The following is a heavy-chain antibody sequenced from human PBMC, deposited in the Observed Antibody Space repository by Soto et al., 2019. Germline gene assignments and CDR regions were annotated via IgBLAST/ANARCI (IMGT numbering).Heavy chain of an antibody. CDR3: ARENSVQAWLHHFDH. CDR2: ISDDGASI. J-gene: IGHJ4*02. Sequence: SLRLSCEASVFSFSSFAMNWFRQAPGRGLEWVSYISDDGASIYYADSLKGRFTISRDNAKNSLSLQMNNLRAEDTAVYYCARENSVQAWLHHFDHWGLGTLVTVSS. CDR1: VFSFSSFA. D-gene: IGHD5-18*01. V-gene: IGHV3-48*03.